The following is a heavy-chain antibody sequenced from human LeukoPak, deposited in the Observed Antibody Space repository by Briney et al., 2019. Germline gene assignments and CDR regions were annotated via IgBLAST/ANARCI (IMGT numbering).Heavy chain of an antibody. V-gene: IGHV1-2*02. D-gene: IGHD2-15*01. CDR2: INPNSGGT. CDR3: ARDRFSVLLGPNNWFDP. J-gene: IGHJ5*02. CDR1: GYTFTGYY. Sequence: PEASVKVSCKASGYTFTGYYMHWVRQAPGQGLEWMGWINPNSGGTNYAQKFQGRVTMTRDTSISTAYMELSRLRSDDTAVYYCARDRFSVLLGPNNWFDPWGQGTLVTVSS.